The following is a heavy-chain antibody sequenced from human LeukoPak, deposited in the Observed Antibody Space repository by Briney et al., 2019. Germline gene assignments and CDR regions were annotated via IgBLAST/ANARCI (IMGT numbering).Heavy chain of an antibody. CDR2: TYYSSKWFN. Sequence: SQTLSLTFAISGDSVSSNIAAGNWIRQSPSRGLEWLGRTYYSSKWFNDYALSVKGRITINQDTYKNQFSMQLNSVTPEDTAVYYCARAQKSSSWTQDYLDCWGQGALVTVSS. J-gene: IGHJ4*02. CDR3: ARAQKSSSWTQDYLDC. D-gene: IGHD6-13*01. V-gene: IGHV6-1*01. CDR1: GDSVSSNIAA.